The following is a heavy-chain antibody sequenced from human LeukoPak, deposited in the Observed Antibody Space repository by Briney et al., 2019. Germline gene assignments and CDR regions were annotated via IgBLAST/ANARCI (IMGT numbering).Heavy chain of an antibody. CDR2: ISGGGVTT. D-gene: IGHD2-21*02. V-gene: IGHV3-23*01. CDR1: GFTFSTHG. CDR3: AKSRDFDSVVVTAFDY. Sequence: GGSLRLSCAGSGFTFSTHGMNWVRQAPGKGLEWVSAISGGGVTTYYADSVKGRFTFSRDNSKSTLYLQMNSLRAEDTAVYYCAKSRDFDSVVVTAFDYWGRGTLVTVSS. J-gene: IGHJ4*02.